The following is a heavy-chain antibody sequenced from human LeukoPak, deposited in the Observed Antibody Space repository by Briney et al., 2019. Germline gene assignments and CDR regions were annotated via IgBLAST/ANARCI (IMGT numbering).Heavy chain of an antibody. J-gene: IGHJ4*02. D-gene: IGHD3-10*01. CDR2: IYYSGST. Sequence: PSGTLSLTCSVSGGSISSSSYYWGWIRQPPGKGLEWIGSIYYSGSTYYNPSLKSRVTISVDTSKNQFSLKLSSVTAADTAVYYCARDGAGGPLDYWGQGTLVTVSS. CDR3: ARDGAGGPLDY. CDR1: GGSISSSSYY. V-gene: IGHV4-39*07.